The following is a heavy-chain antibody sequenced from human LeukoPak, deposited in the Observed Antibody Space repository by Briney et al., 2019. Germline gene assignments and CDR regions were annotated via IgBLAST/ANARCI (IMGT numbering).Heavy chain of an antibody. V-gene: IGHV4-31*03. D-gene: IGHD2-15*01. CDR1: GGSISSGGYY. J-gene: IGHJ2*01. CDR2: IYYSGST. Sequence: SETLSLTCTVSGGSISSGGYYWSWIRQHPGKGLEWIGYIYYSGSTYYNPSLNFRVSISVDRSKDQLSLKLSSVTAADTAVYYCTRARVVPNPGVSDLWGRGTLVTVSS. CDR3: TRARVVPNPGVSDL.